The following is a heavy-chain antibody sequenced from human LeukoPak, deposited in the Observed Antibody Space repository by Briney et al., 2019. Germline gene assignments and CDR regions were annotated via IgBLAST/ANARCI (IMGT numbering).Heavy chain of an antibody. CDR1: GYTFTSYY. D-gene: IGHD5-24*01. Sequence: GAAVKVSCKASGYTFTSYYIHWVRQAPGQGLECMGMINPNGRSSTYAQNFQGRVTMTSDTSTSTVYMDLTSLTSEDTAVYYCAREGGDGYQERRHFDYWGRGTLVTVSS. J-gene: IGHJ4*02. CDR3: AREGGDGYQERRHFDY. V-gene: IGHV1-46*01. CDR2: INPNGRSS.